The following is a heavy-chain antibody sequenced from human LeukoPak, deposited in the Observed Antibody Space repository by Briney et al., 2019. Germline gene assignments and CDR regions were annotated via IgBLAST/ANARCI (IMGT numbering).Heavy chain of an antibody. D-gene: IGHD2-21*02. CDR3: ARDWETYGGDFGGDY. CDR1: GYTFTSYY. CDR2: INPSGGSP. V-gene: IGHV1-46*01. Sequence: PGASVKVSCKASGYTFTSYYMHWVRQAPGQGLEWMGIINPSGGSPSYAQKFQGRVTMTRDTSTSTVYMELSSLRSEDTAVYYCARDWETYGGDFGGDYWGQGTLVTVSS. J-gene: IGHJ4*02.